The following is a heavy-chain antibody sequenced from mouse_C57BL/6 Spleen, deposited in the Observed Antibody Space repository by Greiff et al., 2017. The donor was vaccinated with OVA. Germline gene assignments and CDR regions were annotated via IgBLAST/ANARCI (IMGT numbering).Heavy chain of an antibody. CDR3: ARKEGYYGSSSFAY. V-gene: IGHV1-50*01. D-gene: IGHD1-1*01. J-gene: IGHJ3*01. CDR1: GYTFTSYW. CDR2: IDPSDSYT. Sequence: QVQLQQPGAELVKPGASVKLSCKASGYTFTSYWMQWVKQRPGQGLEWIGEIDPSDSYTNYNQKFKGKATLTVDTSSSTAYMQLSSLTSEDSAVYYCARKEGYYGSSSFAYWGQGTLGTVSA.